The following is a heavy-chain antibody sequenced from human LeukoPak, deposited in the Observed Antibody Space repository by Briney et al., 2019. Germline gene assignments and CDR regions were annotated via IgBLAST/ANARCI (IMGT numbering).Heavy chain of an antibody. Sequence: PSETLSLTCTVSGGSISSSSYYWGWIRQPPGKGLEWIGSIYYSGSTYYNPSLKSRVTISVDTSKNQFSLKLSSVTAADTAVYYCARRRPDHWYFDLWGRGTLVTVSS. V-gene: IGHV4-39*01. J-gene: IGHJ2*01. CDR3: ARRRPDHWYFDL. CDR2: IYYSGST. CDR1: GGSISSSSYY.